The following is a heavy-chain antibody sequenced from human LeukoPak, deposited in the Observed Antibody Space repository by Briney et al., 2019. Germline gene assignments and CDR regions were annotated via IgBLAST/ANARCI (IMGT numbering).Heavy chain of an antibody. V-gene: IGHV3-48*04. CDR3: ARGIVGATTVFDY. D-gene: IGHD1-26*01. Sequence: PGGSLRLSCAASGFTFSSYSMNWVRQAPGKGLGWVSYISSSSSTIYYADSVKGRFTISRDNAKNSLYLQMNSLRAEDTAVYYCARGIVGATTVFDYWGQGTLVTVSS. CDR1: GFTFSSYS. CDR2: ISSSSSTI. J-gene: IGHJ4*02.